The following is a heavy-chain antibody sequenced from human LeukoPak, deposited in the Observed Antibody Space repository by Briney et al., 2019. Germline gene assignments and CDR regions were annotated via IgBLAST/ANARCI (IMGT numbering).Heavy chain of an antibody. CDR2: ITGSGGST. Sequence: GGSLRLSCAASGFTFSSYAMNWVRQAPGKGLEWVSSITGSGGSTYYADSVKGRFTISRDNSKNTLYLQMSSLRAEDTAVYYCAKDKGDFWSGHHYWGQGTLVTVSS. CDR3: AKDKGDFWSGHHY. J-gene: IGHJ4*02. D-gene: IGHD3-3*01. V-gene: IGHV3-23*01. CDR1: GFTFSSYA.